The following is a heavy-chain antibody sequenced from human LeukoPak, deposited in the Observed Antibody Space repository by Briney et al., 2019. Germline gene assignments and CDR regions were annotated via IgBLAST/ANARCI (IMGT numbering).Heavy chain of an antibody. CDR2: ISYDGSNK. D-gene: IGHD3-10*01. J-gene: IGHJ4*02. V-gene: IGHV3-30-3*01. CDR3: ARDEGPYGEFDY. CDR1: GFTFSSYA. Sequence: GGSLRLSCAASGFTFSSYAMRWVRQAPGKGLEWVAVISYDGSNKYYADSVKGRFTISRDNSKNTLYLQMNSLRAEDTAVYYCARDEGPYGEFDYWGQGTLVTVSS.